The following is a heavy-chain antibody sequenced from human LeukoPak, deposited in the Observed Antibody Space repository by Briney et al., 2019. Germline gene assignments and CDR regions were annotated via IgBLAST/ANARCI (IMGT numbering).Heavy chain of an antibody. Sequence: QSGGSLRLSCAASGFTFSDYAMSWVRQAPGKGLELVSIISGSAGTTYYADSVKGRFTISRDNSKNTLYLQVNSLRAEDTAVYYCAKHLWRDLLWFGEGYYFDYWGQGTLVTVSS. CDR3: AKHLWRDLLWFGEGYYFDY. V-gene: IGHV3-23*01. J-gene: IGHJ4*02. CDR1: GFTFSDYA. D-gene: IGHD3-10*01. CDR2: ISGSAGTT.